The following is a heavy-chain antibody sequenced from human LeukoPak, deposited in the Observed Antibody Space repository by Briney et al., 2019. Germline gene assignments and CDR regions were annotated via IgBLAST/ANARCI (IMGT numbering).Heavy chain of an antibody. CDR3: AKDRGYSSGWFDAFDI. J-gene: IGHJ3*02. CDR1: GFTFDDYA. D-gene: IGHD6-19*01. CDR2: ISWNSGSI. V-gene: IGHV3-9*01. Sequence: QPGGSLRLSCAASGFTFDDYAMHWVRQAPGKGLEWVSGISWNSGSIGYADSVKGRFTISRDNAKNSLYLQMNSLRAEDTALYYCAKDRGYSSGWFDAFDIWGQGTMVTVSS.